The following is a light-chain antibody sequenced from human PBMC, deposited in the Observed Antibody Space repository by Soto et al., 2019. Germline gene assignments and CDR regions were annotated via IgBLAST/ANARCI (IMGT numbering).Light chain of an antibody. J-gene: IGKJ2*01. Sequence: DIVMTQSPDSLAVSLGERATINYKSSQSVLYSSNNKNYLAWYQQRPGQPPKLLIYWASTRESGVPDRFSGSGSGTDFTLTINSLQAEDVAVYYCQQYESTPPTFGQGTKLEIK. V-gene: IGKV4-1*01. CDR2: WAS. CDR1: QSVLYSSNNKNY. CDR3: QQYESTPPT.